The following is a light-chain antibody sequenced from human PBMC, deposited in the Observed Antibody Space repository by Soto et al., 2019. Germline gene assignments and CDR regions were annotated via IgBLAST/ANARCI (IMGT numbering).Light chain of an antibody. V-gene: IGKV1-5*03. CDR1: QSIITW. Sequence: DIQMTQSPSTLSASVGDRVTITCRASQSIITWLAWYQQKPGKAPKLLIYKASILESGVPSRFSGSGSGAEFTLTISSLQPDDFATYYCQQYSTYSRTFGQGTKVDIK. CDR2: KAS. CDR3: QQYSTYSRT. J-gene: IGKJ1*01.